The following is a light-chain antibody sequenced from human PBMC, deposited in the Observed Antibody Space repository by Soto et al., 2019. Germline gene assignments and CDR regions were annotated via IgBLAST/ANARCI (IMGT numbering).Light chain of an antibody. Sequence: QSVLTQPASVSGSPGQSITISCSGTTSDVGGYNLVSWYQQHTAKAPKLLIYEGTQRPSGVSSRFSGSKSGNTASLTISGLQAEDEADYYCCSYASSSSYVFGTGTKVPVL. CDR2: EGT. CDR3: CSYASSSSYV. CDR1: TSDVGGYNL. V-gene: IGLV2-23*01. J-gene: IGLJ1*01.